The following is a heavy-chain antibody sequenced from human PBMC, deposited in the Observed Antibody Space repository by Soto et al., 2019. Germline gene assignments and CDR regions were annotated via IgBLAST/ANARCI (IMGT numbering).Heavy chain of an antibody. V-gene: IGHV3-23*01. J-gene: IGHJ4*01. CDR2: ISGRGDRT. CDR3: AREDVVRGVTHCYY. D-gene: IGHD3-10*01. Sequence: GGSLRLSCVASGFTFRTYAMSWVRLTPGKGLEWVSAISGRGDRTYYADSVKGRFAISRDNSKNTLYLQMSSLRVEDTAVYFCAREDVVRGVTHCYYWGHGALVTVSS. CDR1: GFTFRTYA.